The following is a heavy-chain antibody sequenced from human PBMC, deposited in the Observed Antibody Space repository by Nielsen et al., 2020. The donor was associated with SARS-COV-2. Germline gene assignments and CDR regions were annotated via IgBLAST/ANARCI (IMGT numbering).Heavy chain of an antibody. CDR3: AKDLGFGELIYGMDV. Sequence: GESLKISCAASGFTFSSYGMHWVRQAPGKGLEWVAVISYDGGNKYYADSVKGRFTISRDNSKNTLYLQMNSLRAEDTAVYYCAKDLGFGELIYGMDVWGQGTTVTVSS. CDR1: GFTFSSYG. CDR2: ISYDGGNK. J-gene: IGHJ6*02. D-gene: IGHD3-10*01. V-gene: IGHV3-30*18.